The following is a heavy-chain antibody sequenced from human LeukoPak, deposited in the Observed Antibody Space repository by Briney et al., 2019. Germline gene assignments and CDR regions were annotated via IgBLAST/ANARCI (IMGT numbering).Heavy chain of an antibody. CDR2: INPNSGGT. CDR3: ARDYCSSTSCYYAFDI. D-gene: IGHD2-2*01. Sequence: ASVKVSCKASGYTFTGYYMHWVRQAPGQGLEWMGRINPNSGGTNYAQKFQGRVTMTRDTSISTAYMELSSLRSEDTAVYYCARDYCSSTSCYYAFDIWGQGTMVTVSS. J-gene: IGHJ3*02. CDR1: GYTFTGYY. V-gene: IGHV1-2*06.